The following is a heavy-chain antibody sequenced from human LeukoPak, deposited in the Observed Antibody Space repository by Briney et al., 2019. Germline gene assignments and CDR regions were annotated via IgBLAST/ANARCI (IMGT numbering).Heavy chain of an antibody. V-gene: IGHV3-53*01. CDR1: GFSVGTKY. D-gene: IGHD3-10*01. J-gene: IGHJ2*01. Sequence: GGSLRLSCAASGFSVGTKYMNWVREAPGKGVEGISILYSGGDTYYADSVKARFTISRDNSRNTLSIQMNSLRVEDTAVYYCARVGDHYHWNFDLWGRGTLVTVSS. CDR3: ARVGDHYHWNFDL. CDR2: LYSGGDT.